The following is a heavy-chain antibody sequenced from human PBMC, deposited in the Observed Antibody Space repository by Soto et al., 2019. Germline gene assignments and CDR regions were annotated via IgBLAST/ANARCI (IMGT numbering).Heavy chain of an antibody. CDR1: GFTFRSYV. CDR2: TSYDGSNN. CDR3: ARWGTTGGLDV. J-gene: IGHJ4*02. V-gene: IGHV3-33*05. Sequence: QVQLVESGGGVVPPGTSLRLSCVGSGFTFRSYVIHWVRQAPGKGLEWVALTSYDGSNNFYGDSVKGRFTISRDNSRNTVELQMDGLRLEDTALYYCARWGTTGGLDVWGQGTLVSVSS. D-gene: IGHD3-16*01.